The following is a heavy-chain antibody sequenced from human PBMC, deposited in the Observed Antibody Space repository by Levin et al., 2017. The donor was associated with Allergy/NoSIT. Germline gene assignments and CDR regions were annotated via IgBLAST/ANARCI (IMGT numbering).Heavy chain of an antibody. D-gene: IGHD2-2*01. CDR3: TGFPPTYQLLEDPPKDCYCGLDC. V-gene: IGHV1-2*02. CDR1: GYTFTGYY. J-gene: IGHJ6*02. Sequence: GESLKISCKASGYTFTGYYVHWVRQAPGQGLEWMGWIDPFSGDTNYAQKFQGKVTMTRDTMNTAYFEQRGLGSDDTAVYYFTGFPPTYQLLEDPPKDCYCGLDCWGQGNTVMVSS. CDR2: IDPFSGDT.